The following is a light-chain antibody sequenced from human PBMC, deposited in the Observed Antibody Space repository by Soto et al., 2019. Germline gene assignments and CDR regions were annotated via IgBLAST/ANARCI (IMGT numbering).Light chain of an antibody. CDR2: AAS. J-gene: IGKJ1*01. CDR1: QSIRSW. CDR3: QQGYSTPWT. Sequence: DIKMTQSPSTLSAAVGDRVTITCRASQSIRSWLAWYQQKPGKAPKLLIYAASNLQTGVPSRFSASGSGTDFTLTLNSLQPEDFATYYCQQGYSTPWTFGQGTKVDIK. V-gene: IGKV1-39*01.